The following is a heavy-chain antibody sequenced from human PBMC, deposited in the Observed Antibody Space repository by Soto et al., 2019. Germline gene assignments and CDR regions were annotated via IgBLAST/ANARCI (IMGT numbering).Heavy chain of an antibody. CDR3: ARDPTTYYDFWSGYWPRYYYYGMDV. Sequence: ASVKVSCKASGYTFTSYAMHWVRQAPGQRLEWMGWINAGNGNTKYSQRFQGRVTITRDTSASTAYMELSSLRSEDTAVYYCARDPTTYYDFWSGYWPRYYYYGMDVWGQGTTVTVSS. V-gene: IGHV1-3*01. D-gene: IGHD3-3*01. CDR2: INAGNGNT. J-gene: IGHJ6*02. CDR1: GYTFTSYA.